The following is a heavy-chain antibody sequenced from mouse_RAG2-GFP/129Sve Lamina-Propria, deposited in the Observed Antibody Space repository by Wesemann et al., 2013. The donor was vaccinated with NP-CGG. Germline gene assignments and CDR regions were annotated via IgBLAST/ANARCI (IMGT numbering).Heavy chain of an antibody. D-gene: IGHD2-3*01. V-gene: IGHV1-26*01. CDR3: ARAYDGYYG. J-gene: IGHJ2*01. CDR2: INPNNGGT. Sequence: EVQLQQSGPELVKPGASVKISCKASGYTFTDYYMNWVKQSHGKSLEWIGDINPNNGGTSYNQKFKGKATLTVDKSSSTAYMELRSLTSEDSAVYYCARAYDGYYGWGQGTTLTVSP. CDR1: GYTFTDYY.